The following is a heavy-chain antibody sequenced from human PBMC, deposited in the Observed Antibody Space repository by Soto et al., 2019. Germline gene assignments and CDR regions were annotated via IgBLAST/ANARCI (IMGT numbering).Heavy chain of an antibody. J-gene: IGHJ6*02. D-gene: IGHD3-10*01. CDR2: IIPIFGTA. CDR1: GGTFSSYA. CDR3: ARASTMVRGVIYSHYYYGMDV. V-gene: IGHV1-69*13. Sequence: SVKVSCKASGGTFSSYAISWVRQAPGQGLEWMGGIIPIFGTANYAQRFQGRVTITADESTSTAYMELSSLRSEDTAVYYCARASTMVRGVIYSHYYYGMDVWGQGTTVTVSS.